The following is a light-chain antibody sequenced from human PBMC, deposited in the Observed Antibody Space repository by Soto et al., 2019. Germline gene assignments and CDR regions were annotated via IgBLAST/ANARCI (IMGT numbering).Light chain of an antibody. CDR1: SSDVGGYNY. Sequence: QSALTQPASVSGSPGQSITISCTGTSSDVGGYNYVSWYQQHPGKAPKLMIYDVSNRPSGVSNRFVGSKSGNTASLTISGLQAEDEADYYCSSYTSSSTLLYVFGTGTKLTVL. CDR3: SSYTSSSTLLYV. V-gene: IGLV2-14*01. J-gene: IGLJ1*01. CDR2: DVS.